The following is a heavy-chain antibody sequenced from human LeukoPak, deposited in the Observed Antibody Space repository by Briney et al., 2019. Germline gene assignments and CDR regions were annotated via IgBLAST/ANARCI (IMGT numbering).Heavy chain of an antibody. CDR2: INHSGST. D-gene: IGHD3-3*01. Sequence: PSEALSLTCAVYGGSFSGYYWSWIRQPPGKGLEWIGEINHSGSTNYNPSLKSRVTISVDTSKNQFSLKLSSVTAADTAVYYCARRRFLEWLLEYWGQGTLVTVSS. CDR1: GGSFSGYY. V-gene: IGHV4-34*01. J-gene: IGHJ4*02. CDR3: ARRRFLEWLLEY.